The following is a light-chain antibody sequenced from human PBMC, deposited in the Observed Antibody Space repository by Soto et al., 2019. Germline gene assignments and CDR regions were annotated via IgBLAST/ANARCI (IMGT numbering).Light chain of an antibody. CDR1: QGISKY. Sequence: DIQLTHSPSDLPASVGDRVHIPCRASQGISKYLAWFQQRPGKVPRRLVYAASSLQSGVPSRFSGSRSGTDFTLTISSLQPEDFGTYFCLQHTSYPLTFGQGTKVDI. CDR2: AAS. CDR3: LQHTSYPLT. J-gene: IGKJ1*01. V-gene: IGKV1-17*03.